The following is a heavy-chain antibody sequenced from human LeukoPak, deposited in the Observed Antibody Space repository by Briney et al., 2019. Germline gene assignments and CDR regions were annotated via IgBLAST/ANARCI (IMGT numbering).Heavy chain of an antibody. Sequence: PSETLSLTCTVSGGSISSSSYYWGWIRQPPGKGLEWIGSIYYSGSTYYTPSLKSRVTISVDTSKNQFSLTLSSVTAADTAVYYCARPYGAAGLDWGQGTLVTVSS. CDR1: GGSISSSSYY. CDR3: ARPYGAAGLD. CDR2: IYYSGST. D-gene: IGHD4-17*01. J-gene: IGHJ4*02. V-gene: IGHV4-39*01.